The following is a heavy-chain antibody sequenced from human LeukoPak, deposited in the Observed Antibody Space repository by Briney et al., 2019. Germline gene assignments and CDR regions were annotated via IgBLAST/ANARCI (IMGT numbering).Heavy chain of an antibody. CDR2: ISSSSSTI. V-gene: IGHV3-48*04. Sequence: PGGSLRLSCAASGFTFSSYSMNWVRQAPGKGLEWVSYISSSSSTIYYADSVKGRFTISRDNAKNSLYLQMNSLRAEDTAVYYCARDLGSLLGIFLFDYWGQGTLVTVSS. J-gene: IGHJ4*02. CDR1: GFTFSSYS. CDR3: ARDLGSLLGIFLFDY. D-gene: IGHD7-27*01.